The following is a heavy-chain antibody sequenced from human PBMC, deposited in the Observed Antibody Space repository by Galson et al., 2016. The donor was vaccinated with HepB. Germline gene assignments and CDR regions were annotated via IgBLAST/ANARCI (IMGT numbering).Heavy chain of an antibody. D-gene: IGHD2-2*01. CDR1: GYTFSTYG. Sequence: SVKVSCKASGYTFSTYGITWVRQAPGQGLEWMGWSSAYNDNTNYAQKFQGRVTMTRDTSTSTAYMELRNLRSDDTAVYYCARYCSRTSCYDGAIDSWGQGTLVSVSS. J-gene: IGHJ4*02. CDR2: SSAYNDNT. CDR3: ARYCSRTSCYDGAIDS. V-gene: IGHV1-18*01.